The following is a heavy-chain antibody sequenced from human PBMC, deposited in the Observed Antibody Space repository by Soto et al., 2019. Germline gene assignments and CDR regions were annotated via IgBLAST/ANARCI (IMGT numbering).Heavy chain of an antibody. V-gene: IGHV1-46*01. CDR1: GYSSSNYY. CDR2: VNPNGETT. J-gene: IGHJ4*02. D-gene: IGHD2-21*02. CDR3: ASVTTIWSN. Sequence: QVQVVQSGAEVKEPGASVKVSCKASGYSSSNYYTHWVRQAPGQGLEWMGIVNPNGETTNYAQRFQGRVALTGDTSTNTDYMDLSRLTSDDTAIYFCASVTTIWSNWGQGTLVTVSS.